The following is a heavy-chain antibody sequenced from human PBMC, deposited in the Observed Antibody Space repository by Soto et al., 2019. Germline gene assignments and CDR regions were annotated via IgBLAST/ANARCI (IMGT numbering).Heavy chain of an antibody. Sequence: LTCAVYGGSFSGYYWSWIRQPPGKGLEWIGEINHSGSTNYNPSLKSRVTISVDTSKNQFSLKLSSVTAADTAVYYCASPYCSGGSCYSGPYDYWGQGTLVTVSS. CDR1: GGSFSGYY. J-gene: IGHJ4*02. CDR2: INHSGST. D-gene: IGHD2-15*01. V-gene: IGHV4-34*01. CDR3: ASPYCSGGSCYSGPYDY.